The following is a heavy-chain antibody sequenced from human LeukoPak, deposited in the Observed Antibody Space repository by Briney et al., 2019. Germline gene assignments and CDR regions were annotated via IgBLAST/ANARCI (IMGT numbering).Heavy chain of an antibody. J-gene: IGHJ4*02. Sequence: GASVKVSCKASGYTFTGYYMHWVRQAPGQGLEWMGWINPNSGGTNYAQKFQGRVIMTRDTSISTAYMELSRLRSDDTAVYYCARVPGGSSPLPSYWGQGTLVTVSS. CDR1: GYTFTGYY. CDR3: ARVPGGSSPLPSY. CDR2: INPNSGGT. V-gene: IGHV1-2*02. D-gene: IGHD1-26*01.